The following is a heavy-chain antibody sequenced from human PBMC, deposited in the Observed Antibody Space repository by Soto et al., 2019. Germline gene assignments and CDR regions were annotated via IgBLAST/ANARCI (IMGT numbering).Heavy chain of an antibody. V-gene: IGHV4-34*01. CDR1: GGSFSAYY. Sequence: SETLSLTCAVYGGSFSAYYWSWIRQPPGKGLEWIGEINHNGSTSYDPSLKSRVTISVDTSKNQFSLQLSSVTAADTAVYYCARGLLGLEYCSSTSCYLRPRSGGFWFDPWGQGTLVTVSS. J-gene: IGHJ5*02. D-gene: IGHD2-2*01. CDR2: INHNGST. CDR3: ARGLLGLEYCSSTSCYLRPRSGGFWFDP.